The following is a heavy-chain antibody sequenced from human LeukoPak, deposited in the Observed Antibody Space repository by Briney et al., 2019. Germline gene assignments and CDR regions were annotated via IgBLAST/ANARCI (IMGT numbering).Heavy chain of an antibody. J-gene: IGHJ4*02. D-gene: IGHD7-27*01. CDR3: ARGGPTGALDD. V-gene: IGHV3-48*04. CDR1: GFTVSSNY. Sequence: GGSLRLSCAASGFTVSSNYMSWVRQAPGKGLEWVSGISWNSGSIGYADSVKGRFTISRDNAKNSLFLQMNSLRAEDTALYYCARGGPTGALDDWGQGTLLTVSS. CDR2: ISWNSGSI.